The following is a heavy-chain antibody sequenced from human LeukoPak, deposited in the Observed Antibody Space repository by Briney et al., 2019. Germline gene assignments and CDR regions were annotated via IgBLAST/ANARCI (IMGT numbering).Heavy chain of an antibody. V-gene: IGHV3-23*01. J-gene: IGHJ4*02. CDR2: ISGSGGST. D-gene: IGHD6-19*01. Sequence: GGSLRLSCAASGFTVTSIHMNWVRQAPGKGLEWVSAISGSGGSTYYADSVKGRFTISRDNSKNTPYLQMNSLRAEDTAVYYCAKERHSSGWYGGFDYWGQGTLVTVSS. CDR3: AKERHSSGWYGGFDY. CDR1: GFTVTSIH.